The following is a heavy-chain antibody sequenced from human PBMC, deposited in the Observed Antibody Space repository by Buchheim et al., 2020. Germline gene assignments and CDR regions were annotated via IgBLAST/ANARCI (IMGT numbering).Heavy chain of an antibody. CDR1: GGSISSYY. J-gene: IGHJ1*01. CDR3: ARDGDYYDSSGYAYFQH. V-gene: IGHV4-59*01. D-gene: IGHD3-22*01. CDR2: IYYSGST. Sequence: QVQLQESGPGPVKPSETLSLTCTVSGGSISSYYWSWIRQPPGKGLEWIGYIYYSGSTNYNPSLKSRATISVDTSKNQFSLKLSSVTAADTAVYYCARDGDYYDSSGYAYFQHWGQGTL.